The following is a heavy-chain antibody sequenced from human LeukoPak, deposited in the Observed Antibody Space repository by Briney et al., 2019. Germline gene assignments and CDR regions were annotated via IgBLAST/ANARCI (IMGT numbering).Heavy chain of an antibody. CDR2: IYYSGST. D-gene: IGHD3-22*01. J-gene: IGHJ4*02. CDR3: AREQYYDSSGYVSLFDY. Sequence: PSQTLSLTCTVSGGSFSSGDYYWSWIRQPPGKGLEWIGYIYYSGSTYYNPSLKSRVAISVDTSKNQFSLKLSSVTAADTAVYYCAREQYYDSSGYVSLFDYWGQGTLVTVSS. V-gene: IGHV4-30-4*01. CDR1: GGSFSSGDYY.